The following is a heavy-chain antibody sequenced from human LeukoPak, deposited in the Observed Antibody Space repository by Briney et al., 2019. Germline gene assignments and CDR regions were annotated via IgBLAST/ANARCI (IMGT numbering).Heavy chain of an antibody. CDR2: IYYSGTT. V-gene: IGHV4-39*01. CDR1: GGSISRSSYY. CDR3: ARQNDRSFDY. D-gene: IGHD1-1*01. J-gene: IGHJ4*02. Sequence: PSETLSLTCTVSGGSISRSSYYRGWVRQPPGKGLKRIGSIYYSGTTYYNPSLKSRVTISVDTSKNQFSLKLRSVTAADTAVYHCARQNDRSFDYWGQGTLVTVSS.